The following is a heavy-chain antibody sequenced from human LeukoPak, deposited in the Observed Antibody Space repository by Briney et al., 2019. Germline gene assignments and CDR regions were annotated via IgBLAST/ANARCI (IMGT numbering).Heavy chain of an antibody. CDR1: GYSISSGYY. V-gene: IGHV4-38-2*02. CDR3: ARDSRYSDTSGYYYSHYYMDV. CDR2: IFHSGST. Sequence: SETLSLTCAVSGYSISSGYYWGWIRQPPGKGLEWIGTIFHSGSTYYTPSLKSRVIMSVDTSKNQFSLKLTSVTAADTAVYYCARDSRYSDTSGYYYSHYYMDVWGKGTTVTVSS. J-gene: IGHJ6*03. D-gene: IGHD3-22*01.